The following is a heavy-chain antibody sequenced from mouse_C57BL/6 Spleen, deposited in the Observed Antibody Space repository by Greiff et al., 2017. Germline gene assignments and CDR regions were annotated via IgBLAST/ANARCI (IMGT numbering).Heavy chain of an antibody. CDR1: GYTFTSYW. D-gene: IGHD1-1*01. CDR2: IDPSDSYT. CDR3: ARRTVVAFDY. J-gene: IGHJ2*01. V-gene: IGHV1-69*01. Sequence: VKLQQPGAELVMPGASVKLSCKASGYTFTSYWMHWVKQRPGQGLEWIGEIDPSDSYTNYNQKFKGKSTLTVDKSSSTAYMQLSSLTSEDSAVYYCARRTVVAFDYWGQGTTLTVSS.